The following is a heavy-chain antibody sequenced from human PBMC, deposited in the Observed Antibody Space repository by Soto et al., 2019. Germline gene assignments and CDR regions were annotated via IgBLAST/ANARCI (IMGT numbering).Heavy chain of an antibody. D-gene: IGHD3-22*01. J-gene: IGHJ3*02. CDR1: GFTFTSST. V-gene: IGHV1-58*01. CDR3: ARVDSSGDDAFDI. Sequence: SVKVSCKASGFTFTSSTVQWVRQARGQRLEWIGWIVVGSGNTNYAQKFQERVTITRDMSTSTAYMELSSLRSEDTAVYYCARVDSSGDDAFDIWGQGTMVTVSS. CDR2: IVVGSGNT.